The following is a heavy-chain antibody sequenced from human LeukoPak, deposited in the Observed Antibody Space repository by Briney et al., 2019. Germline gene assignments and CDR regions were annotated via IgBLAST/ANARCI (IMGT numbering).Heavy chain of an antibody. V-gene: IGHV3-30-3*01. Sequence: GRSLRLSCAASGFTFSSYAMHWVRQAPGKGLEWVAVISYDGSNKYYADSVKGRFTISRDNSKNTLYLQMNSLRAEDTAVYYCARGGDPMTTVVKVFDYWGQGTLVTVSS. D-gene: IGHD4-23*01. J-gene: IGHJ4*02. CDR3: ARGGDPMTTVVKVFDY. CDR1: GFTFSSYA. CDR2: ISYDGSNK.